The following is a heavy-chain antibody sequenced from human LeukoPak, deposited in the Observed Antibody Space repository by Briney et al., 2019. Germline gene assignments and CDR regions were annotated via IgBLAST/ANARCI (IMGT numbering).Heavy chain of an antibody. V-gene: IGHV6-1*01. Sequence: SQTLSLTCAISGDSVSNNIATWNWVRQSPSRGLEWLGRTYYRSRWGNDYAISVKSRITINPDTSRNQFSLQLNSVTPEDTAVYYCAKGRGYCSSTSCYFDYWGQGTLVTVSS. CDR1: GDSVSNNIAT. D-gene: IGHD2-2*01. CDR2: TYYRSRWGN. CDR3: AKGRGYCSSTSCYFDY. J-gene: IGHJ4*02.